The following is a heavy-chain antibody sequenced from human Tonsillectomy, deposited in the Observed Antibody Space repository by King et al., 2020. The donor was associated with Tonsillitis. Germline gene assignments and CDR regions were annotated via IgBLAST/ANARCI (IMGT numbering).Heavy chain of an antibody. CDR3: ARYVSGTFDY. CDR1: GGSISSSDDN. CDR2: KYHSGTS. V-gene: IGHV4-39*01. J-gene: IGHJ4*02. Sequence: QLQESGPGVVKPSETLSLTCTVSGGSISSSDDNWAWIRQPPGKGLEWIGYKYHSGTSFYNPSLKSRIALSGGTSENRFSLKLSSVTAADTAVYFCARYVSGTFDYWGQGALVTVSS. D-gene: IGHD1-26*01.